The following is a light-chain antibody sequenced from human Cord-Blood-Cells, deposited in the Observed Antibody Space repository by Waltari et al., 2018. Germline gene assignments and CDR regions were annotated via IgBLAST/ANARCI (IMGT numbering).Light chain of an antibody. CDR2: DVG. V-gene: IGLV2-11*01. Sequence: QSALIQPRQGSGSLGQSLTIPAPGTSGAVVGYNYVAWYQQHPGEAPKLKLYDVGKRPSGVPTRFPGSRSGNTASLTNSGLQAEDEADYYCCSDAGSSTLVFGGGTKRTVL. CDR3: CSDAGSSTLV. J-gene: IGLJ3*02. CDR1: SGAVVGYNY.